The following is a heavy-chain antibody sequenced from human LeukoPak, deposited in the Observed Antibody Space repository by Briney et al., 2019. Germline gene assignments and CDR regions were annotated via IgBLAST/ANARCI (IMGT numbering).Heavy chain of an antibody. Sequence: GGSLRLSCAASGFTFSYYTMNWVRQAPGKGLEWVSSINSSSSYIYYADSVKGRFTISRDNAKNSLYLQMSSLGAEDTAVYYCANDCSSSSCYDYWGQGTLVTVSS. V-gene: IGHV3-21*01. J-gene: IGHJ4*02. CDR3: ANDCSSSSCYDY. CDR2: INSSSSYI. CDR1: GFTFSYYT. D-gene: IGHD2-2*01.